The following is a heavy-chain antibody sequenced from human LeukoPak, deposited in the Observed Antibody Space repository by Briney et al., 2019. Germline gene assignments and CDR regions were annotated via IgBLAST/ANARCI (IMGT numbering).Heavy chain of an antibody. CDR1: GGSFSGYY. V-gene: IGHV4-34*01. J-gene: IGHJ5*02. CDR3: ARGKITMVRGVIRVWFGP. D-gene: IGHD3-10*01. Sequence: PSETLSLTCAVYGGSFSGYYWSWIRQPPGKGLEWIGETNHSGSTNYNPSLKSRVTISVDTSKNQFSLKLSSVTAADTAVYYCARGKITMVRGVIRVWFGPWGQGTLVTVSS. CDR2: TNHSGST.